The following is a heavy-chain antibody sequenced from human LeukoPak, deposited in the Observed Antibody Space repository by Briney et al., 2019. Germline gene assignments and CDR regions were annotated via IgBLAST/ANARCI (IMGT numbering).Heavy chain of an antibody. D-gene: IGHD4-23*01. CDR2: ISWNSGSI. CDR3: AKDMFLSYGGNSGWYFDY. V-gene: IGHV3-9*01. J-gene: IGHJ4*02. Sequence: PGGSLRPSCAASGFTFDDYAMHWVRQAPGKGLEWVSGISWNSGSIGYADSVKGRFTISRDNAKNSLYLQMNSLRAEDTALYYCAKDMFLSYGGNSGWYFDYWGQGTLVTVSS. CDR1: GFTFDDYA.